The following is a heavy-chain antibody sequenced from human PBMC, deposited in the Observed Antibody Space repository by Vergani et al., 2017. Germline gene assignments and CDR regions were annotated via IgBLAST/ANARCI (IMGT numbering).Heavy chain of an antibody. Sequence: EVQLVESGGGLVQPGGSLRLSCAASGFTVSSNYMSWVRQAPGKGLEWVSVIYSGGSTYYEASVKGRFTISRDNSKNTLYLQMNSLRAEDTAVYYCANTGIVGATYFDYWGQGTLVTVSS. D-gene: IGHD1-26*01. CDR3: ANTGIVGATYFDY. V-gene: IGHV3-66*01. CDR2: IYSGGST. CDR1: GFTVSSNY. J-gene: IGHJ4*02.